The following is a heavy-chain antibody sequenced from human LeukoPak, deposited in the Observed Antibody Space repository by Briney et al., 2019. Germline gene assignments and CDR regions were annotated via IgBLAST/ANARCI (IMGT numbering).Heavy chain of an antibody. D-gene: IGHD3-10*01. J-gene: IGHJ4*02. CDR1: GGSISSYY. Sequence: SETLSLTCTVSGGSISSYYWSWIRQPPGKGLEWIGYIYYSGSTNYKSSLKSRVTISVDTSKKQFSLKLSSVTAADTAVYYCARDGYGGVDYWGQGTLVTVSS. V-gene: IGHV4-59*01. CDR3: ARDGYGGVDY. CDR2: IYYSGST.